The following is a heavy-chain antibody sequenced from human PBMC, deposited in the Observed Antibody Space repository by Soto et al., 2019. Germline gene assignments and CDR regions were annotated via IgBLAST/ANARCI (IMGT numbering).Heavy chain of an antibody. J-gene: IGHJ4*02. CDR1: GGPFPNGGYY. V-gene: IGHV4-31*03. D-gene: IGHD3-16*01. CDR2: PHYSGDT. Sequence: QVQLQESGPGLVKPSQTLSLTCTVSGGPFPNGGYYWSWIRQEPGKGLEWIGYPHYSGDTSYNPSLRSRVIISTDTSKTQFSLRLRSVTSADTAGYYCARGDSQVSSVFDYWGQGMLVTVSS. CDR3: ARGDSQVSSVFDY.